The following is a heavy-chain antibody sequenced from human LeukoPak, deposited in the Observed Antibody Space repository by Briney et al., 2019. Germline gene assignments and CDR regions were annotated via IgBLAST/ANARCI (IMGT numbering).Heavy chain of an antibody. Sequence: SETLSLTCVVYGGSFSNYYWNWIRQPPGKGLEWIAEINHSGNTYYNPSLKSRVTLSVDTSKNQFSLTLSSVTAADTAVYYCARRYGINWEIDSWGQGTLVTVSS. CDR1: GGSFSNYY. V-gene: IGHV4-34*01. CDR2: INHSGNT. J-gene: IGHJ4*02. CDR3: ARRYGINWEIDS. D-gene: IGHD1-1*01.